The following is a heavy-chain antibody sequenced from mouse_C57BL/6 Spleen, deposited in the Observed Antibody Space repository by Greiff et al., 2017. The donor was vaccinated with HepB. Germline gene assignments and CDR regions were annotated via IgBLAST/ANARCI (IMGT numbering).Heavy chain of an antibody. CDR3: ARGFYYGSPGDY. CDR1: GYTFTSYW. CDR2: IDPSDSYT. D-gene: IGHD2-2*01. V-gene: IGHV1-59*01. J-gene: IGHJ4*01. Sequence: QVQLKQPGAELVRPGTSVKLSCKASGYTFTSYWMHWVKQRPGQGLEWIGVIDPSDSYTNYNQKFKGKATLTVDTSSSTAYMQLSSLTSEDSAVYYCARGFYYGSPGDYWGQGTSVTVSS.